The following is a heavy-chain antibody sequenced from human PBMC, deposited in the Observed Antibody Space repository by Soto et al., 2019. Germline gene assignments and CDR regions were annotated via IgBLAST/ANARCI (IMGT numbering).Heavy chain of an antibody. CDR2: ISYDGSNK. J-gene: IGHJ3*02. CDR1: GFTFSTNG. D-gene: IGHD3-16*01. V-gene: IGHV3-30*18. CDR3: AKGRQTFPSLRGNAFDI. Sequence: QVQLVESGGGVVQPGRSLRLSCAASGFTFSTNGMHWVRQAPGKGLEWVAVISYDGSNKYYADSVKGRFIISRDNSKNTLYLQMNSLRAEDTAVYYCAKGRQTFPSLRGNAFDIWGQGTMVTVSS.